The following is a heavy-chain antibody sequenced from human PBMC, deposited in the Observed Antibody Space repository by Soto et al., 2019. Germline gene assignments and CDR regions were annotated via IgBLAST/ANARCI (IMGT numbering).Heavy chain of an antibody. CDR3: ARKYSGPWYLFSY. Sequence: PSETLSLTCAVYGGSFSGYYWSWIRQPPGKGLEWIGEINHSGSTNYNPSLKSRVTISVDTSKNQFSLKLSSVTAADTAVYYCARKYSGPWYLFSYWAQGTLVPGAS. D-gene: IGHD6-19*01. CDR2: INHSGST. J-gene: IGHJ4*02. V-gene: IGHV4-34*01. CDR1: GGSFSGYY.